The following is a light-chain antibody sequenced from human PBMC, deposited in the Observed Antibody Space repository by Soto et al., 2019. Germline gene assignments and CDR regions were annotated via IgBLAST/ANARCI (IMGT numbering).Light chain of an antibody. CDR2: EVS. CDR1: SSDVGSYNR. V-gene: IGLV2-18*02. J-gene: IGLJ2*01. CDR3: SSYRSSSTFV. Sequence: QSVLTQPPSVSGSPGQSVTISCTGTSSDVGSYNRVSWYQQPPGTAPKLMIYEVSNRPSGVPDRFSGSKSGNTASLTISGLEAEDEADYYCSSYRSSSTFVFGGGTKLTVL.